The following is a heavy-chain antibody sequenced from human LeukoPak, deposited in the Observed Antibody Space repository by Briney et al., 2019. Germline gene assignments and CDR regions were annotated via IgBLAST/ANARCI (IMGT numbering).Heavy chain of an antibody. J-gene: IGHJ4*02. Sequence: GGSLRLSCAASGFTFNRYNMNWVRRAPGKGLEWVANIKQDGSEKYYVDSVKGRFTISRDNAKNSLYLQMNSLRAEDTAVYYCARGGFWGQGTLVTVSS. V-gene: IGHV3-7*01. CDR1: GFTFNRYN. CDR2: IKQDGSEK. CDR3: ARGGF.